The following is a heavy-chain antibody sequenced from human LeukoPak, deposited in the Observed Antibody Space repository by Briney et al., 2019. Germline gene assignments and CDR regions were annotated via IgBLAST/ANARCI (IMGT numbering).Heavy chain of an antibody. J-gene: IGHJ6*03. Sequence: SGGSLRLSCAASGFTFSDYYMSWVRQAPGKGLEWVSAISGSGGSTYYADSVKGRFTISRDNSKNTLYLQMNSLRAEDTAVYYCAKDRGVPAAIGSGGYYYMDVWGKGTTVTVSS. CDR2: ISGSGGST. V-gene: IGHV3-23*01. CDR1: GFTFSDYY. CDR3: AKDRGVPAAIGSGGYYYMDV. D-gene: IGHD2-2*01.